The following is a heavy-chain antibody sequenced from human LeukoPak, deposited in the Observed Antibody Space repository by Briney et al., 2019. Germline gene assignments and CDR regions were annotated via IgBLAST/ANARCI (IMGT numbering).Heavy chain of an antibody. J-gene: IGHJ6*03. D-gene: IGHD3-10*01. CDR2: INPSGGST. CDR1: GYTFTSYY. CDR3: ARGPSITMVRGGQWYYYMDV. V-gene: IGHV1-46*01. Sequence: ASVKVSCKASGYTFTSYYMHWVRQAPGQGLEWMGIINPSGGSTSYAQKFQGRVTMTRDTSTSTVYMELSSLRSEDTAVYYCARGPSITMVRGGQWYYYMDVWGKGTTVTISS.